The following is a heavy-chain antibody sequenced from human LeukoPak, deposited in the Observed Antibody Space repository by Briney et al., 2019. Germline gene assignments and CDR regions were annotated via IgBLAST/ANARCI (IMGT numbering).Heavy chain of an antibody. CDR1: GFTFSNAW. Sequence: PGGSLRLSCAASGFTFSNAWMRWVRQAPGKGLKWVGRIKSKTDGGTTDYAAPVKGRFTISRDDSKNTLYLQMNSLKTEDTAVYYCTTASGVYGYYYYYTDVWGKGTTVTASS. D-gene: IGHD2-8*01. J-gene: IGHJ6*03. CDR3: TTASGVYGYYYYYTDV. V-gene: IGHV3-15*01. CDR2: IKSKTDGGTT.